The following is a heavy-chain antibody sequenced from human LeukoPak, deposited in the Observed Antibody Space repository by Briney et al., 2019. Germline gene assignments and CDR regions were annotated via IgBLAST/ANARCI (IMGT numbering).Heavy chain of an antibody. V-gene: IGHV4-38-2*02. D-gene: IGHD3-22*01. CDR2: IYHSGST. Sequence: SETLSLTCSVSGYSISSGYYWGWIRQPPGRWLEWIATIYHSGSTNYNPSLKSRVTISVDTSKNQFSLKLSSVTAADTAVYYCARVYFDYDSSGYPGHFDYWGQGTLVTVSS. CDR3: ARVYFDYDSSGYPGHFDY. CDR1: GYSISSGYY. J-gene: IGHJ4*02.